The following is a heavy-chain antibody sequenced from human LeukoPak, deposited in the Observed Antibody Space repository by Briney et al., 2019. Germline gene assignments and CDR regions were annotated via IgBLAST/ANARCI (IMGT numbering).Heavy chain of an antibody. CDR1: GFTFSSHY. V-gene: IGHV3-21*01. Sequence: GGSLRLSCAASGFTFSSHYMNWVRQAPGKGLEWVSSITSSSSDIFYADSVKGRFTISRDNAKNSLFLQMNSLRGEDTAVYYCARCTTGKTFGSLREIKKSREIDYWGQGTLVTVSS. D-gene: IGHD1-1*01. J-gene: IGHJ4*02. CDR3: ARCTTGKTFGSLREIKKSREIDY. CDR2: ITSSSSDI.